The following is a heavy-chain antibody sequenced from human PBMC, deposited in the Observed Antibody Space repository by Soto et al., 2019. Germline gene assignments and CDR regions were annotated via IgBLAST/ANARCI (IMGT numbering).Heavy chain of an antibody. Sequence: EVQLVETGGGLIQPGGSLRLSCAASGFTVSSNYMSWVRQAPGKGLEWVSVIYSGGSTYYADSVKGRFTISRDNSKNTLYLQMNSLRAEDTAVYYCARAMYSSSWYVVWGQGTLATVSS. V-gene: IGHV3-53*02. CDR1: GFTVSSNY. D-gene: IGHD6-13*01. CDR2: IYSGGST. CDR3: ARAMYSSSWYVV. J-gene: IGHJ4*02.